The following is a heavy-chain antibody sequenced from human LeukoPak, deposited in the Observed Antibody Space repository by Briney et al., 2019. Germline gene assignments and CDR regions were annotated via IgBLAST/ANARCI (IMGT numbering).Heavy chain of an antibody. Sequence: SVKVSCKASGYTFTSYGISWVRQAPGQGLEWMGWIGAYNGNTNYAQKLQGRVTMTTDTSTSTAYMELRSLRSDDTAVYYCARLFTGTGDWFDPWGQGTLVTVSS. CDR1: GYTFTSYG. V-gene: IGHV1-18*01. CDR2: IGAYNGNT. J-gene: IGHJ5*02. CDR3: ARLFTGTGDWFDP. D-gene: IGHD3-9*01.